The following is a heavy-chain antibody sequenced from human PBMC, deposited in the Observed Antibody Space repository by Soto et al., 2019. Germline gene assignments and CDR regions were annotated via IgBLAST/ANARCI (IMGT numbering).Heavy chain of an antibody. D-gene: IGHD2-21*01. CDR3: SRAGILTTPYYTDY. CDR1: GFTFSDYY. CDR2: VRNKINSYTT. J-gene: IGHJ4*02. Sequence: EVQLVESGGCLVQPEGSLRLSCTASGFTFSDYYMNWFCQAPGKGLEWVGRVRNKINSYTTEYAASVKGRFTVSRDDSRNSLYLQKNSLKTGDTAMYYCSRAGILTTPYYTDYWGLGTLVTVSS. V-gene: IGHV3-72*01.